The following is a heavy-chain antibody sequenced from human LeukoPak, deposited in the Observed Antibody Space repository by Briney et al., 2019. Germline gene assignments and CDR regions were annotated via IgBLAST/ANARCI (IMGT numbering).Heavy chain of an antibody. V-gene: IGHV3-7*01. Sequence: GRSLRLSCAASGFTFSDYWMNWVRQAPGKGLEWVANIDQDGGGKYYPDSVKGRFTISRDNAKSSLYLQIDSLRAEDTAVYYCARGDWAPFDYWGQGSLLTVSS. CDR1: GFTFSDYW. CDR2: IDQDGGGK. CDR3: ARGDWAPFDY. D-gene: IGHD2-21*02. J-gene: IGHJ4*02.